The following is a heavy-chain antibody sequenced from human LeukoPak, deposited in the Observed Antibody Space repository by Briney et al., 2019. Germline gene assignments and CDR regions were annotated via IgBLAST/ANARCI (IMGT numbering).Heavy chain of an antibody. J-gene: IGHJ4*02. V-gene: IGHV4-59*01. D-gene: IGHD2-21*02. Sequence: SETLSLTCTVSGGSITSYYRSWIRQSPGKGLEWIGFMYYSGTTNYNPSLKSRVTISLGMSKHQFSLKLSSVTAADTAVYYCARLPMAVTPHVDYWGQGTLVTVSS. CDR1: GGSITSYY. CDR3: ARLPMAVTPHVDY. CDR2: MYYSGTT.